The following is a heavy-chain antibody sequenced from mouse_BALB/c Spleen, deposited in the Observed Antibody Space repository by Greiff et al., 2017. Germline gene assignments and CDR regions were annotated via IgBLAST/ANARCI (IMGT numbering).Heavy chain of an antibody. D-gene: IGHD2-1*01. CDR3: ARRGGNFYFDY. CDR1: GFTFSSFG. J-gene: IGHJ2*01. V-gene: IGHV5-17*02. CDR2: ISSGSSTI. Sequence: DVHLVESGGGLVQPGGSRKLSCAASGFTFSSFGMHWVRQAPEKGLEWVAYISSGSSTIYYADTVKGRFTISRDNPKNTLFLQMTSLRSEDTAMYYCARRGGNFYFDYWGQGTTLTGSS.